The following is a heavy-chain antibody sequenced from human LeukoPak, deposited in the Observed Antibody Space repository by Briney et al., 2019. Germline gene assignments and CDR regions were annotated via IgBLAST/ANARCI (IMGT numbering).Heavy chain of an antibody. D-gene: IGHD6-19*01. CDR1: GYTFTGYY. J-gene: IGHJ5*02. Sequence: GASVKVSCKASGYTFTGYYMHCVRQAPGQGLEWMGWINPNSGGTNYAQKFQGRVTMTRDTSISTAYMELSRLRADYTAVYYCARDVSPGIAVAVVLDPWGQGTLVTVSS. CDR2: INPNSGGT. V-gene: IGHV1-2*02. CDR3: ARDVSPGIAVAVVLDP.